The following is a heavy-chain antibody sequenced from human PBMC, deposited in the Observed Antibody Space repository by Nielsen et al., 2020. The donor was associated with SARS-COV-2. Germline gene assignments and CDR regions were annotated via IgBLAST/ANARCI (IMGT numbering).Heavy chain of an antibody. CDR1: GYTFTSYG. J-gene: IGHJ6*02. D-gene: IGHD2-2*01. CDR3: ARGDCSSTSCYRPYYYYGMDV. CDR2: ISAYNGNT. V-gene: IGHV1-18*01. Sequence: ASVKVSCKASGYTFTSYGISWVRQAPGQGLEWMGWISAYNGNTNYAQKLQGRVTMTTDTSTSTAYMELRSLRSDDTAVYYCARGDCSSTSCYRPYYYYGMDVWGQGTTVTVPS.